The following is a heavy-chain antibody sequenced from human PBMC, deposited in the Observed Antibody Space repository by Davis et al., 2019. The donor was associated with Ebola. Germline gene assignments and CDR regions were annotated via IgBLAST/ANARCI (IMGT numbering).Heavy chain of an antibody. J-gene: IGHJ6*02. D-gene: IGHD5-18*01. CDR3: ARDLGRGYSYGYNYGMDV. Sequence: SETLSLTCTVSGDSMSDYYYNWIRQPPGRGLEWIGNMYYSGTTNRNPSLMSRLTISVDTSKNQFSLKLSSVTAADTAVYYCARDLGRGYSYGYNYGMDVWGQGTTVTVSS. CDR2: MYYSGTT. V-gene: IGHV4-59*01. CDR1: GDSMSDYY.